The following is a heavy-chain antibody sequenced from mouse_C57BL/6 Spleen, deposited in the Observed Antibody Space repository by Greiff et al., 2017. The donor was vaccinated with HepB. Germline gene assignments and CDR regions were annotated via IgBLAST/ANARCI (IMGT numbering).Heavy chain of an antibody. D-gene: IGHD2-4*01. Sequence: QVHVKQPGAELVRPGSSVKLSCKASGYTFTSYWMDWVKQRPGQGLEWIGNIYPSDSETHYNQKFKDKATLTVDKSSSTAYMQLSSLTSEDSAVYYCARGYDYDGGFAYWGQGTLVTVSA. V-gene: IGHV1-61*01. CDR3: ARGYDYDGGFAY. CDR1: GYTFTSYW. CDR2: IYPSDSET. J-gene: IGHJ3*01.